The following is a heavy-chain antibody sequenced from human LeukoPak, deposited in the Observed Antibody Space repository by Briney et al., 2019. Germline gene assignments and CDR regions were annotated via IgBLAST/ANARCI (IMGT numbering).Heavy chain of an antibody. J-gene: IGHJ4*02. V-gene: IGHV1-18*01. D-gene: IGHD3-22*01. CDR1: GYTFTSYG. CDR3: ATSRDHYYDSSGYYYVYDYFDY. Sequence: GASVTVSCKASGYTFTSYGISWVRQAPGQGLEWMGWISAYNGNTNYAQKLQGRVTMTTDTSTSTAYMELRSLRSDDTAVYYCATSRDHYYDSSGYYYVYDYFDYWGQGTLVTVSS. CDR2: ISAYNGNT.